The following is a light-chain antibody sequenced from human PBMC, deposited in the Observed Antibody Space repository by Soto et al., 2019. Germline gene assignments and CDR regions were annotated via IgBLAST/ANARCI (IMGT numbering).Light chain of an antibody. V-gene: IGKV1-5*03. CDR1: QSISSW. CDR2: KAS. Sequence: DIQMTQSPSTLSASVGDRVTITVRASQSISSWLAWYQQKPGKAPKLLIYKASSLESGVPSRFSGSGSGTEFTLTINSLQADDFATYYCQQHNSFSITFGQGTRLEIK. J-gene: IGKJ5*01. CDR3: QQHNSFSIT.